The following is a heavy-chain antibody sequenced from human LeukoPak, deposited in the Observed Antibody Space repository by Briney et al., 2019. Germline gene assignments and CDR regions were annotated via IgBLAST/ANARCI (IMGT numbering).Heavy chain of an antibody. V-gene: IGHV3-9*01. CDR1: GFTFDDYA. J-gene: IGHJ4*02. D-gene: IGHD4-17*01. CDR2: ISWNSGSI. CDR3: ASRSGGDYPYFDY. Sequence: GGSLRLSCAASGFTFDDYAMHWVRQAPGKGLEWVSGISWNSGSIGYADSVKGRFTISRDNAKNSLYLQMNSLRVEDTALYYCASRSGGDYPYFDYWGQGTLVTVSS.